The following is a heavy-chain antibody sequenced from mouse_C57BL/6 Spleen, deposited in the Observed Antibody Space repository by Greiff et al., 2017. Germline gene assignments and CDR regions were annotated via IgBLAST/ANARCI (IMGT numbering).Heavy chain of an antibody. D-gene: IGHD2-2*01. J-gene: IGHJ2*01. Sequence: EVKVVESGGGLVQPKGSLKLSCAASGFSFNTYAMNWVRQAPGKGLEWVARIRSKSNNYATYYADSVKDRFTISRDDSESMLYLQMNNLKTEDTAMYYCVRHADGYDEGAFDYGGQGTTLTGSS. V-gene: IGHV10-1*01. CDR2: IRSKSNNYAT. CDR3: VRHADGYDEGAFDY. CDR1: GFSFNTYA.